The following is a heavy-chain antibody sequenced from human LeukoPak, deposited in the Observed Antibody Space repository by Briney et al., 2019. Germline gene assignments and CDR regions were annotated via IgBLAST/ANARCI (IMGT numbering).Heavy chain of an antibody. D-gene: IGHD3-22*01. CDR1: GGSISSYY. Sequence: PSETLSLTCTVSGGSISSYYWSWIRQPPGKGLEWIGYIYYSGRTNYNPSLKSRVTISVDTSNNQFSLKLSSVTAADTAVYYCARVSVYYDSSGYSYNWFDPWGQGTLVTVSS. CDR2: IYYSGRT. J-gene: IGHJ5*02. V-gene: IGHV4-59*01. CDR3: ARVSVYYDSSGYSYNWFDP.